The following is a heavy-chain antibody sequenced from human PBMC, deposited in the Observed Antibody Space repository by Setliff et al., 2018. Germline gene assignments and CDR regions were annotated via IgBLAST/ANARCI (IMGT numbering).Heavy chain of an antibody. CDR1: GASISSGEYY. Sequence: SETLSLTCTVSGASISSGEYYWTWIRQRPGRDLEWIGYIYDSGSIYRNPSLKSRMTISVDTSKNQFSLKLTSVTAADTAVYYCARAPRYFDPTGFYFDFWGQGTLVTVSS. CDR2: IYDSGSI. J-gene: IGHJ4*02. V-gene: IGHV4-30-4*01. D-gene: IGHD3-22*01. CDR3: ARAPRYFDPTGFYFDF.